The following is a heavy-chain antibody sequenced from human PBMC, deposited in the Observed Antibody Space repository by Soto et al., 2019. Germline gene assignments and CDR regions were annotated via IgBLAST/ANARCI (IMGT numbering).Heavy chain of an antibody. CDR1: GFTVSSNY. CDR3: ARSVAAYYGGNSEYYYYGMDV. CDR2: IYSGGST. J-gene: IGHJ6*02. Sequence: EVQLVESGGGLVQPGGSLRLSCAASGFTVSSNYMSWVRQAPGKGLEWVSVIYSGGSTYYADSVKGRFTISRDNSKNTLYLQMNSLRAEDTAVYYCARSVAAYYGGNSEYYYYGMDVWGQGTTVTVSS. V-gene: IGHV3-66*01. D-gene: IGHD4-17*01.